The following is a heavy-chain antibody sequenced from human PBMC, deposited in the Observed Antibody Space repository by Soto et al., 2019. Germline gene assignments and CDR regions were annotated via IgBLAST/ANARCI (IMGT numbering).Heavy chain of an antibody. CDR1: GFTFSSYG. Sequence: QVQLVESGGGVVQPGRSLRLSCAASGFTFSSYGMHWVRQAPGKGLEWVAVIWYDGSNKYYADSVKGRFTISRDNSKNTLYLHMNSLRVEYTAVYYCARGREYSSGRWIWDFDLWGRGTLVTVSS. CDR2: IWYDGSNK. J-gene: IGHJ2*01. D-gene: IGHD6-19*01. CDR3: ARGREYSSGRWIWDFDL. V-gene: IGHV3-33*01.